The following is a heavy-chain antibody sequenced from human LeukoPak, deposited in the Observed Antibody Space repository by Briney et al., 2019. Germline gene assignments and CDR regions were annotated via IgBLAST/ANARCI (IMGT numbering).Heavy chain of an antibody. Sequence: PGGSLRLSCAASGFTFSSYGMHWVRQAPGKGLEWVAFIRYDGSNKYYADSVEGRFTISRDNSKNTLYLQMNSLRAEDTAVYYCAKDRVVVVPAATGLDYWGQGTLVTVSS. CDR1: GFTFSSYG. CDR2: IRYDGSNK. J-gene: IGHJ4*02. CDR3: AKDRVVVVPAATGLDY. V-gene: IGHV3-30*02. D-gene: IGHD2-2*01.